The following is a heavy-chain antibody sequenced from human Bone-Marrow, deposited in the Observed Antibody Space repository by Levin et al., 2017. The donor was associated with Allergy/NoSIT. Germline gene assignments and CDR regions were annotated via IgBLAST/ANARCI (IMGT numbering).Heavy chain of an antibody. D-gene: IGHD2-15*01. CDR1: GYTFTNYF. J-gene: IGHJ4*02. Sequence: SVKVSCEASGYTFTNYFMHWVRQAPGQGLEWMGLINPGGSTKYAQKFQGRITVTRDTSTSTVYMDLSDLRSEDTAVYHCAREGNGYCSGGSCYSFDYWGQGTLVPVSS. V-gene: IGHV1-46*01. CDR2: INPGGST. CDR3: AREGNGYCSGGSCYSFDY.